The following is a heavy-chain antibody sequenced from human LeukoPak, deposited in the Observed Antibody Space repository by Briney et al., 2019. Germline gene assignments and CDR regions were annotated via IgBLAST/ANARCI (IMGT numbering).Heavy chain of an antibody. D-gene: IGHD4-17*01. CDR3: AREDTTVTLDY. Sequence: GGSLRLSCAASGFTFSDYYMSWIRQAPGKGLEWVSYISSSGSTIYYADSVKGRFTISRDNAKNSLYLQMNSLRGEDTAVYYCAREDTTVTLDYWGQGTLVTVSS. CDR1: GFTFSDYY. CDR2: ISSSGSTI. V-gene: IGHV3-11*04. J-gene: IGHJ4*02.